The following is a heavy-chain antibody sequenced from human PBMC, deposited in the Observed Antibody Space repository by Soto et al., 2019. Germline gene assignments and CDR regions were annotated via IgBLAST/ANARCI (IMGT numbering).Heavy chain of an antibody. CDR1: GDSVSSKSVA. Sequence: SQTLSLTCAIFGDSVSSKSVAWNWIRQSPSRGLEWLGRTYYRSKWYNDYAVSVKSRITINPDTSKNQFSLQLDSVTPEDTAVYYCARDLGILTGYSLYYYYGMDVWGQGTTVTVSS. D-gene: IGHD3-9*01. CDR2: TYYRSKWYN. V-gene: IGHV6-1*01. J-gene: IGHJ6*02. CDR3: ARDLGILTGYSLYYYYGMDV.